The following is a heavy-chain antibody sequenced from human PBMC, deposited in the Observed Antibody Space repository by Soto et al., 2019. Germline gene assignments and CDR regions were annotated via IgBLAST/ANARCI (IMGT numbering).Heavy chain of an antibody. Sequence: LRLSCVASGFTFSTYDMHWVRQAPGEGLEWVAIIWYDGTNKYYADSVKGRFTISRDNSKNTLYLQMNSLRAEDTALYYCTRSTQYYYGMDVWGQGTTVTVSS. CDR1: GFTFSTYD. CDR3: TRSTQYYYGMDV. J-gene: IGHJ6*02. V-gene: IGHV3-33*01. CDR2: IWYDGTNK.